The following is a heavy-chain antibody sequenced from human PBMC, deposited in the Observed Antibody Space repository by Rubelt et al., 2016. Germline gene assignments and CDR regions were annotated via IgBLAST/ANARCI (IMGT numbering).Heavy chain of an antibody. D-gene: IGHD6-6*01. J-gene: IGHJ4*02. CDR1: TFSSYW. V-gene: IGHV3-74*01. Sequence: TFSSYWMRWVRQAPGKGLVWVSRINSDGSNTNYADSVKGRFTISRDNAENTLYLQMNSLRAEDTAIYYCAREYSSSRYFDYWGQGTLVTVSS. CDR3: AREYSSSRYFDY. CDR2: INSDGSNT.